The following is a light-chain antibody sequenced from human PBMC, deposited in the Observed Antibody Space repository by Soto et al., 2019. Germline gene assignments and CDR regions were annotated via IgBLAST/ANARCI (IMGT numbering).Light chain of an antibody. J-gene: IGLJ3*02. V-gene: IGLV6-57*03. Sequence: NFVLTQPHSVSESPGKTVIISCTRSSGSIASNYVQWYQQRPGSAPTIVIYEDNQRPSGVPDRFSGSVASSSNSASLTISGLKTEDEADYYCHSYESNNVVFGGGTKLTVL. CDR3: HSYESNNVV. CDR2: EDN. CDR1: SGSIASNY.